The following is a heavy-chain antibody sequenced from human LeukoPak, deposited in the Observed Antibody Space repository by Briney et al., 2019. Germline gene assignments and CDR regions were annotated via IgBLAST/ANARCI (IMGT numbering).Heavy chain of an antibody. CDR1: GLTFSSHW. CDR3: TRDRGAYNLYDY. Sequence: PGGSLRLSCAASGLTFSSHWMHWIRQAPGKGLEWVGFIRSKAYGETADYAASVKGRFTISRDDSKAIAYLQMNSLKTEDTAVYHCTRDRGAYNLYDYWGQGTLVTVSS. V-gene: IGHV3-49*03. J-gene: IGHJ4*02. CDR2: IRSKAYGETA. D-gene: IGHD1-1*01.